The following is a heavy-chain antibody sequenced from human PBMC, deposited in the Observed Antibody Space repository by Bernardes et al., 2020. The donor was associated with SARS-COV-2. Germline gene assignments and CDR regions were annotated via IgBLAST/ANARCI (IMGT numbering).Heavy chain of an antibody. CDR1: GFTVSNNY. J-gene: IGHJ4*02. V-gene: IGHV3-66*02. CDR3: ARYYSNYFVDY. D-gene: IGHD4-4*01. CDR2: IYSGGST. Sequence: GSLRLSCAASGFTVSNNYMSWVRQAPGKGLEWVSIIYSGGSTYYADSVKGRFTISRDNSKNTLYLQMNSLRAEDTALYYCARYYSNYFVDYWGQGTLVTVSS.